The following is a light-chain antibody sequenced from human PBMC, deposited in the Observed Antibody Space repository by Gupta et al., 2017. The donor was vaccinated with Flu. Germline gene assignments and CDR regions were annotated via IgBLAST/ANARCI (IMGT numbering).Light chain of an antibody. Sequence: DIVLTQAPPPLPVTPGEPAFIFCRSSQSLVSSNGADYLAWYVQKPGQSPHLLDMYSSSPSSGLPDRISGSASGTDFTLQISILDPEDVGVYCCRQMLPAPFTFGGGTKLEIK. CDR3: RQMLPAPFT. J-gene: IGKJ4*01. CDR2: YSS. V-gene: IGKV2-28*01. CDR1: QSLVSSNGADY.